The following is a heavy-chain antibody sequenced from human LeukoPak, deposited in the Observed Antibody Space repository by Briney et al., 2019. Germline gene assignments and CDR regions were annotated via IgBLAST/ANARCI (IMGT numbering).Heavy chain of an antibody. CDR1: GFTFSSYA. CDR3: AKKNSYYDSSGYPTEGAFDI. CDR2: ISGSGGST. V-gene: IGHV3-23*01. Sequence: GGSLRLSCAASGFTFSSYAMSWVRQAPGRGLEWVSAISGSGGSTYYADSVKGRFTISRDNSKNTLYLQMNSLRAEDTAVYYCAKKNSYYDSSGYPTEGAFDIWGQGTMVTVSS. D-gene: IGHD3-22*01. J-gene: IGHJ3*02.